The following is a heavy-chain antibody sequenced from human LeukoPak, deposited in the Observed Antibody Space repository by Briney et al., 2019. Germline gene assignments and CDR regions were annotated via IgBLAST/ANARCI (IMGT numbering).Heavy chain of an antibody. J-gene: IGHJ4*02. CDR2: IYYSGST. V-gene: IGHV4-31*03. Sequence: SETLSLTCTVSGGSISSGGYYWSWIRQHPGKGLEWIGYIYYSGSTFYNPSLKNRVTISVDMSKNQFSLKLNSVTAADTAVYFCARAAPNYYDSSGSLRNPYFDYWGQGTLVTVSS. CDR3: ARAAPNYYDSSGSLRNPYFDY. D-gene: IGHD3-22*01. CDR1: GGSISSGGYY.